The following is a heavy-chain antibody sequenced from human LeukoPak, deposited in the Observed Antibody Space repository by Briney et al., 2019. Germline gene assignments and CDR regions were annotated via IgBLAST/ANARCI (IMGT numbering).Heavy chain of an antibody. CDR2: MNPNSGNT. CDR3: ARGRWGLLWFGDVQGYYSDY. J-gene: IGHJ4*02. Sequence: ASVKVSCKASGYTFTSYDINWVRQATGQGLEWMGWMNPNSGNTGYAQKFQGRVTMTRNTSISTAYMELSSLRSEDTAVYYCARGRWGLLWFGDVQGYYSDYWGQGTLVTVSS. CDR1: GYTFTSYD. V-gene: IGHV1-8*01. D-gene: IGHD3-10*01.